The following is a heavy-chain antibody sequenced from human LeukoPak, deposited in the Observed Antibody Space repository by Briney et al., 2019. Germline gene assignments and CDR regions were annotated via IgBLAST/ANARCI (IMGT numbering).Heavy chain of an antibody. J-gene: IGHJ4*02. Sequence: ASVKVSCKASGYTFTGCYMHWVRQAPGQGLEWMGWISAYNGNTNYAQKLQGRVTMTTDTSTSTAYMELRSLRSDDTAVYYCARDDSSGWYYLDYWGQGTLVTVSS. CDR3: ARDDSSGWYYLDY. CDR1: GYTFTGCY. CDR2: ISAYNGNT. V-gene: IGHV1-18*04. D-gene: IGHD6-19*01.